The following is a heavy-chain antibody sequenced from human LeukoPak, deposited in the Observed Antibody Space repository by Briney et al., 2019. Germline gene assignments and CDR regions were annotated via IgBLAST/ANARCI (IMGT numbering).Heavy chain of an antibody. D-gene: IGHD4-17*01. V-gene: IGHV3-23*01. CDR1: GLSFSHFA. Sequence: GGSLRLSCAASGLSFSHFAMTWVRQAPGKGLEWVSSINGGHYPTYNTDSVKGRFTISRDNSKNTLYLQMNSLRAADTAVYYCTRDRNGDYVGAFDSWGQGTLVTVSS. J-gene: IGHJ5*01. CDR2: INGGHYPT. CDR3: TRDRNGDYVGAFDS.